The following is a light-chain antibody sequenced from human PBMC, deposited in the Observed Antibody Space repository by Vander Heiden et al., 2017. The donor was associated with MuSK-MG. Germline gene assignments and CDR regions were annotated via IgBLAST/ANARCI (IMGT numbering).Light chain of an antibody. V-gene: IGKV4-1*01. CDR2: WAS. Sequence: DIVMTQPPDSLVVSLGERAPVTCKSSQDVLYNSHNKNYLSWYQQKAGQPPKLLIRWASIRESGVPERFSGSGSGTDFTLTISSLQAEDVAVYYCQQYYSLPATFGQGTKVEIK. CDR1: QDVLYNSHNKNY. CDR3: QQYYSLPAT. J-gene: IGKJ2*01.